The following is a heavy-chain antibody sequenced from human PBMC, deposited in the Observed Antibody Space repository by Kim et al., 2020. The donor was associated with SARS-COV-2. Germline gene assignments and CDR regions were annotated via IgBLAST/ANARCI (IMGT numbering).Heavy chain of an antibody. V-gene: IGHV3-11*04. CDR2: ISSSGSTI. Sequence: GGSLRLSCAASGFTFSDYYMSWIRQAPVKGLEWVSYISSSGSTIYYADSVKGRFTISRDNAKNSLYLQMNSLRAEDTAVYYCASYYGSGLDYGMDVWGQGTTVTVSS. CDR3: ASYYGSGLDYGMDV. D-gene: IGHD3-10*01. CDR1: GFTFSDYY. J-gene: IGHJ6*02.